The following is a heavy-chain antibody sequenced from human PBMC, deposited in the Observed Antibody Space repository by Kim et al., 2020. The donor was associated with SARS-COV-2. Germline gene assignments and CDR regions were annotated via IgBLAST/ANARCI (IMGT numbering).Heavy chain of an antibody. Sequence: GGSLRLSCAASGINFSYYYMSWIRQAPGKGLEWVSYISSSGSYTKYADSLKCRFTISRDNAENSLYLEMNSLRAEDTAVYYCVRVAVGASSWYYFYSWG. CDR2: ISSSGSYT. D-gene: IGHD6-13*01. J-gene: IGHJ4*01. CDR3: VRVAVGASSWYYFYS. V-gene: IGHV3-11*05. CDR1: GINFSYYY.